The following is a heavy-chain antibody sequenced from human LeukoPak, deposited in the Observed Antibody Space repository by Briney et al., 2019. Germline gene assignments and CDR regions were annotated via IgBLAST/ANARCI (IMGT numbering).Heavy chain of an antibody. J-gene: IGHJ4*02. CDR3: AKASGGSCYSQLDY. D-gene: IGHD2-15*01. V-gene: IGHV3-7*01. Sequence: PGGSLRLSCAASGFTFSSYWMSWVRQAPGKGLECVANIKQDGSEKYYVDSVKGRFTIFRDNAKKSLYLQMNSLRAEDTAVYYCAKASGGSCYSQLDYWGQGTLVTVSS. CDR2: IKQDGSEK. CDR1: GFTFSSYW.